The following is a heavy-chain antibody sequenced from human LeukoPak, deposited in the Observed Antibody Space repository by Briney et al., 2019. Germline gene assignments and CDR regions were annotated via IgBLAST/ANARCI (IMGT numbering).Heavy chain of an antibody. CDR2: IKSKPDGGTT. V-gene: IGHV3-15*01. Sequence: PGGSLKLSCAASGFTFSNAWMSWVRQAPGKGLEWVGRIKSKPDGGTTDYAAPVKGRFTISRDDSKNTLYLQMDSLKTEDTAVYYCTTDYYDRFDYWGQGTLVTVSS. D-gene: IGHD3-22*01. CDR3: TTDYYDRFDY. CDR1: GFTFSNAW. J-gene: IGHJ4*02.